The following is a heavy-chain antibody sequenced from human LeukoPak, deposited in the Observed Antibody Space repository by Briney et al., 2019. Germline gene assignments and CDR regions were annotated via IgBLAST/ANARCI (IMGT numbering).Heavy chain of an antibody. CDR2: ISHDGGVK. CDR3: ARGSIAAAGRGNWFDP. V-gene: IGHV3-30*03. D-gene: IGHD6-13*01. J-gene: IGHJ5*02. CDR1: GFSIGNYG. Sequence: GGSLRLSCAVSGFSIGNYGMHWVRRAPDKGLEWVAMISHDGGVKYYADSVKGRFTISRDNSKNTLYLQMNSLRAEDTAVYYCARGSIAAAGRGNWFDPWGQGTLVTVSS.